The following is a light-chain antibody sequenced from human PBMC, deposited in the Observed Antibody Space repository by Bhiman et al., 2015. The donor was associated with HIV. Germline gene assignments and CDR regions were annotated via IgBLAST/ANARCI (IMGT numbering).Light chain of an antibody. V-gene: IGLV3-19*01. CDR1: SLRTYY. Sequence: SSELTQDPAVSVALGQTVRITCQGDSLRTYYASWYQQKPGQAPVLVIYGNNRRPSGVPDRFSGSKSGTSASLAISGLQAEDEADYYCASWDENLNGLVFGGGTKLTVL. J-gene: IGLJ2*01. CDR2: GNN. CDR3: ASWDENLNGLV.